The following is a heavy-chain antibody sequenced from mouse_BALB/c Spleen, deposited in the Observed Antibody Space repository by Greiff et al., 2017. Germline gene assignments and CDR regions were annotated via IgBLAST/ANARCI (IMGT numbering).Heavy chain of an antibody. D-gene: IGHD1-1*01. J-gene: IGHJ2*01. V-gene: IGHV5-17*02. CDR1: GFTFSSFG. CDR3: ARSITTGVEYYFDY. CDR2: ISSGSSTI. Sequence: EVQGVESGGGLVQPGGSRKLSCAASGFTFSSFGMHWVRQAPEKGLEWVAYISSGSSTIYYAETVKGRFTISRDNPKNTLFLQMTSLRSEDTAMYYWARSITTGVEYYFDYWGQGTTLTVSS.